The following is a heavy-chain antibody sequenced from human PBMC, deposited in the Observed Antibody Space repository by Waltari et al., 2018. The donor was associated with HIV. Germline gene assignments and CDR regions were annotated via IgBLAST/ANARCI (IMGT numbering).Heavy chain of an antibody. CDR1: GGSISSGSYY. Sequence: QVQLQESGPGLVKPSQTLSLTCTVSGGSISSGSYYWSWIRQPAGKGLEWIGRIYTSGSTNYNPSLKSRVTISVDTAVYYCARDRYYYYDSSGYFFNAFDIWGQGTMVTVSS. V-gene: IGHV4-61*02. CDR3: FDI. D-gene: IGHD3-22*01. J-gene: IGHJ3*02. CDR2: IYTSGST.